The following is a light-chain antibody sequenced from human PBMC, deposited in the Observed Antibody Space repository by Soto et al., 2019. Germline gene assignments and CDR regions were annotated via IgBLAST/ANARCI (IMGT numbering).Light chain of an antibody. CDR1: QSVSSY. V-gene: IGKV3-11*01. CDR2: DKS. Sequence: EIVLTQSPSTLSVSPGERATLSCRASQSVSSYLAWYQQKPGQAPRLLIYDKSKRTTGIPARFSGSGSGTDFTLTISSLEPEDFAVYYCQQRTNWPGSFTFGPGTKVDIK. J-gene: IGKJ3*01. CDR3: QQRTNWPGSFT.